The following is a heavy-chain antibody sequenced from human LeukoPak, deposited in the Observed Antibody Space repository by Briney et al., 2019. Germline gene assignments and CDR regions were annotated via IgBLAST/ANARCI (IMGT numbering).Heavy chain of an antibody. CDR2: IYYSGST. D-gene: IGHD2-2*01. J-gene: IGHJ6*02. CDR1: GGSISSYY. Sequence: SETLSLTCTVSGGSISSYYWSWIRQPPGKGLEWIGYIYYSGSTNYNPSLKSRVTISADTSKNQSSLKLSSVTAADTAVYYCARGASEALKDIVVVPAADAYYYYGMDVWGQGTTVTVSS. CDR3: ARGASEALKDIVVVPAADAYYYYGMDV. V-gene: IGHV4-59*01.